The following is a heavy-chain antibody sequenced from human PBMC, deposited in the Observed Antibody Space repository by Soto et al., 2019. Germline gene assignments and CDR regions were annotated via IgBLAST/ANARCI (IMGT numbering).Heavy chain of an antibody. CDR3: AKVRLEYSSSTITRYYYYGMDV. CDR1: GFTFGSYG. Sequence: GGSLRLSCAASGFTFGSYGMHWVRQAPGKGLEWVAGISYDGSKKYYGESVKGRFTISSDNSKNTLYLQMNSLRAEDTAVYYCAKVRLEYSSSTITRYYYYGMDVWGQGTTVTVSS. D-gene: IGHD6-6*01. CDR2: ISYDGSKK. J-gene: IGHJ6*02. V-gene: IGHV3-30*18.